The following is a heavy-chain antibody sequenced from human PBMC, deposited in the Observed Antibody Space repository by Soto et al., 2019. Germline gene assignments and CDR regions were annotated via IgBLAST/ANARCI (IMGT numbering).Heavy chain of an antibody. Sequence: SQTLLLTCAISGDSVSSNSAAWNWIRQSPSRGLEWLGRTYYRSKWYNDYAVSVKSRITINPDTSKNQFSLQLNSVTPEDTAVYYCARLTVSTVAGTFFDYWGQGTLVTVSS. CDR2: TYYRSKWYN. V-gene: IGHV6-1*01. CDR3: ARLTVSTVAGTFFDY. D-gene: IGHD6-19*01. CDR1: GDSVSSNSAA. J-gene: IGHJ4*02.